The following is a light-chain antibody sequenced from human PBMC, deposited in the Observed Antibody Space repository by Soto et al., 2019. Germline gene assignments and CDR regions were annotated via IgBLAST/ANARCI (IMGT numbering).Light chain of an antibody. Sequence: TQSPGTLSLSPGERATLSCRANQTVSSNYLAWYQQRPGQAPRLLIYDASTRATGTPDRFSGSGSGTDFTLTISRLEPEDFAVYYCQQFGRLPRAFGQGTKVDIK. CDR3: QQFGRLPRA. CDR2: DAS. J-gene: IGKJ1*01. V-gene: IGKV3-20*01. CDR1: QTVSSNY.